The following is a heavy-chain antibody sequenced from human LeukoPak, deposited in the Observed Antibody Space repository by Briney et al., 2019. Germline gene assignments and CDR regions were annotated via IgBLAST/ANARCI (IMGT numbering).Heavy chain of an antibody. CDR3: ARVKLGLSFDY. Sequence: GGSLRLSCAASGFTFSSYGMSWVRQAPGKGLEWVSAISGSGGSTYYADSVKGRFTISRDNAKNSLYLQMNSLRAEDTAVYYCARVKLGLSFDYWGQGTLVTVSS. J-gene: IGHJ4*02. CDR2: ISGSGGST. V-gene: IGHV3-23*01. CDR1: GFTFSSYG. D-gene: IGHD3-16*01.